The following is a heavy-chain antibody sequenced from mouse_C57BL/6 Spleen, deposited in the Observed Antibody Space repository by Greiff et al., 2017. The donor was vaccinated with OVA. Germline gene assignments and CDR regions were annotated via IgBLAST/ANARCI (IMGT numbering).Heavy chain of an antibody. D-gene: IGHD1-1*01. J-gene: IGHJ1*03. Sequence: EVKLQESGPELVKPGASVKISCKASGYSFTGYYMNWVKQSPEKSLEWIGEINPSTGGTTYNQKFKAKATLTVDKSSSTAYMQLKSLTSEDSAVYYCARDYGSSYRYFDVWGTGTTVTVSS. CDR3: ARDYGSSYRYFDV. CDR2: INPSTGGT. V-gene: IGHV1-42*01. CDR1: GYSFTGYY.